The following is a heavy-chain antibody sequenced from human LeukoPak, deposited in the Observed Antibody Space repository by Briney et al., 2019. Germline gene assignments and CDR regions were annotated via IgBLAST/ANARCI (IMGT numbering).Heavy chain of an antibody. CDR1: GYTFTTCD. D-gene: IGHD3-22*01. Sequence: GASVKVSCKASGYTFTTCDINWVRQVTGQGLEWMGWMNPNSGNTDYAHKFQGRVTITRNTSINTGFMELNSLRSEDTGVYYCARGSYYDSSAYPTYFDYWGQGTLVTVSS. V-gene: IGHV1-8*03. CDR3: ARGSYYDSSAYPTYFDY. CDR2: MNPNSGNT. J-gene: IGHJ4*02.